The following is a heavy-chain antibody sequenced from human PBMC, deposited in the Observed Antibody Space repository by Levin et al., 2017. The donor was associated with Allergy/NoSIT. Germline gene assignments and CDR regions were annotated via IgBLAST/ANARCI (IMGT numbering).Heavy chain of an antibody. CDR1: GGSISSYY. J-gene: IGHJ4*02. Sequence: SETLSLTCTVSGGSISSYYWSWIRQPPGKGLEWIGYIYYSGSTNYNPSLKSRVTISVDTSKNQFSLKLSSVTAADTAVYYCARHGYRDPCDYWGQGTLVTVSS. CDR2: IYYSGST. V-gene: IGHV4-59*08. D-gene: IGHD5-12*01. CDR3: ARHGYRDPCDY.